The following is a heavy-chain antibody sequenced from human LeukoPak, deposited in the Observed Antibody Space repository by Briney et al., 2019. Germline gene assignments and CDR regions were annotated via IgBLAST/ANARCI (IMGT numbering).Heavy chain of an antibody. CDR2: IGASGADT. CDR1: GFTFTNYA. D-gene: IGHD3-22*01. J-gene: IGHJ3*01. V-gene: IGHV3-23*01. Sequence: GGSLRLSCAASGFTFTNYAMTWVRQAPGKGLEWVSVIGASGADTYYSAPVKGRFTVSRDTPQNTLFLHMSSLRAEDTAVYFCARRPRDTSGYYLGAFHDWGQGTTVTVSS. CDR3: ARRPRDTSGYYLGAFHD.